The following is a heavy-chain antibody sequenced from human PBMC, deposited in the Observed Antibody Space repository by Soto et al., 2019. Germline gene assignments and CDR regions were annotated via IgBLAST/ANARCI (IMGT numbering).Heavy chain of an antibody. Sequence: EVQLLESGGGLVQPGGSLRLSCAASGFTFSSYAMSWVRQAPGKRLEWVSAISGSGGSTYYADSVKGRFTISRDNSRNTVYLQVNSLRAEDTAVYYCAKVVEWLPHYYRMDVGGQGTTFTVSS. CDR1: GFTFSSYA. D-gene: IGHD5-12*01. J-gene: IGHJ6*02. V-gene: IGHV3-23*01. CDR2: ISGSGGST. CDR3: AKVVEWLPHYYRMDV.